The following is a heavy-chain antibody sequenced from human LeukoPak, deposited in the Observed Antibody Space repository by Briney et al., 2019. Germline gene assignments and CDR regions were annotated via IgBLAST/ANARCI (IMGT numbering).Heavy chain of an antibody. CDR1: GYTFTGYY. CDR3: ARGTGFDIVVVPAAINWFDP. J-gene: IGHJ5*02. CDR2: INPNSGGT. V-gene: IGHV1-2*02. D-gene: IGHD2-2*02. Sequence: GASVKVSCKASGYTFTGYYMHWARQAPGQGLEWMGWINPNSGGTNYAQKFQGRVTMTRDTSISTAYMELSRLRSDDTAVYYCARGTGFDIVVVPAAINWFDPWGQGTLVTVSS.